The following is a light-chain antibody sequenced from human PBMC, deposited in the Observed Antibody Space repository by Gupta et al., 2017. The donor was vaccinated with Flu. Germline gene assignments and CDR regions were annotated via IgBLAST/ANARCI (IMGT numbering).Light chain of an antibody. CDR2: DAS. Sequence: EIQLTQSPSSLSASVGDRVTITCRASRDINSYLVWYQQKPRKTPKLLIYDASTLKNGVPWRFSGSGSGTEFTLTISSQQHEDSAPYYCQQKNSSPFTFGHGTKVDI. J-gene: IGKJ3*01. V-gene: IGKV1-9*01. CDR1: RDINSY. CDR3: QQKNSSPFT.